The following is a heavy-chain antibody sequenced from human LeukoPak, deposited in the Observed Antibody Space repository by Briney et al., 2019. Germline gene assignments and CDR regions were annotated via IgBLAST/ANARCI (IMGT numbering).Heavy chain of an antibody. V-gene: IGHV4-59*01. Sequence: PSETLSLTCTVSGGSISSYYWSWIRQPPGKGLEWIGYIYYSGSTSYNPSLKSRVTISVDTSKNQFSLKLSSVTAADTAMYYCARGVGSGGAFDIWGQGTMVTVSS. CDR1: GGSISSYY. CDR3: ARGVGSGGAFDI. D-gene: IGHD3-10*01. CDR2: IYYSGST. J-gene: IGHJ3*02.